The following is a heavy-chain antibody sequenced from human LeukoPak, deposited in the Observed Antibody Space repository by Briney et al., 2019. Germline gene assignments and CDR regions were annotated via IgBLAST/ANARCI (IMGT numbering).Heavy chain of an antibody. V-gene: IGHV3-7*01. J-gene: IGHJ4*02. D-gene: IGHD3-22*01. CDR1: GFTFNTYW. CDR3: AKDIGVSGYDY. Sequence: GGSLRLSCAASGFTFNTYWMTWVRQAPGRGLEWVANIKQDGSEKYYVESVKGRFTISRDNSKNTLYLQMNSLRAEDTAVYYCAKDIGVSGYDYWCQGTLVTVSS. CDR2: IKQDGSEK.